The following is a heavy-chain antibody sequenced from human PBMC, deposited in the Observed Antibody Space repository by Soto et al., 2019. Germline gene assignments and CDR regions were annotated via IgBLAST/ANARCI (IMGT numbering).Heavy chain of an antibody. V-gene: IGHV3-21*01. CDR3: ARDRTTVTTWIDGTYYYYYMDV. CDR2: ISSSSSYI. CDR1: GFTFSSYS. J-gene: IGHJ6*03. Sequence: EVQLVESGGGLVKPGGSLRLSCAASGFTFSSYSMNWVRQAPGKGLEWVSSISSSSSYIDYADSVKGRFTISRDNAKNSLYLQMNSLRAEDTAVYYCARDRTTVTTWIDGTYYYYYMDVWGKGTTVTVSS. D-gene: IGHD4-4*01.